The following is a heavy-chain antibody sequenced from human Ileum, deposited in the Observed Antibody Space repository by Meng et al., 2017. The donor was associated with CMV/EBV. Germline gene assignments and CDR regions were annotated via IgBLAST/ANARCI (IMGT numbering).Heavy chain of an antibody. J-gene: IGHJ4*02. CDR2: IIPIFGTA. D-gene: IGHD6-13*01. CDR1: GGTFSSYA. CDR3: AREEGQYSSSWHFDY. V-gene: IGHV1-69*05. Sequence: KVSCKASGGTFSSYAISWVRQAPGQGLEWMGGIIPIFGTANYAQKFQGRVTITTDESTSTAYMELSSLRSEDTAVYYCAREEGQYSSSWHFDYWGQGTLVTVSS.